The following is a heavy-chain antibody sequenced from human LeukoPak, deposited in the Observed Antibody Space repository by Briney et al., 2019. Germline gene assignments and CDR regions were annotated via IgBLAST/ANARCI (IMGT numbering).Heavy chain of an antibody. CDR2: MNPNSGNT. CDR3: ARSNYGGKRWFDP. D-gene: IGHD4-23*01. J-gene: IGHJ5*02. V-gene: IGHV1-8*02. Sequence: GASVKVSCKASGYTFTSYGISWVRQASGQGLEWIGWMNPNSGNTGYAQKFQGRVTMTRDTSISTAYMELSSLTSEDTAVYFCARSNYGGKRWFDPWGQGTLVIVSS. CDR1: GYTFTSYG.